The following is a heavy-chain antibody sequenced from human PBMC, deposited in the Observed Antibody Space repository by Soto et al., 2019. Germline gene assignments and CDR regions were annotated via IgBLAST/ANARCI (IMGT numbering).Heavy chain of an antibody. CDR2: IYWDDDE. CDR3: APTLWNNYFDY. V-gene: IGHV2-5*02. Sequence: QITLKESGPPLVKPTQTLTLTCTFSGFSLSTSGVGVGWIRQPPGKALEWLAVIYWDDDERYSPSLRSRLTITKDTSRNQVVLTMTNTDPVDTATYFCAPTLWNNYFDYWGQGTLVTVSS. J-gene: IGHJ4*02. D-gene: IGHD1-1*01. CDR1: GFSLSTSGVG.